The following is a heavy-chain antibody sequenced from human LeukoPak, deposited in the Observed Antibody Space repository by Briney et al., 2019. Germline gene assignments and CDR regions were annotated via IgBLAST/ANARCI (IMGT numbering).Heavy chain of an antibody. D-gene: IGHD4-23*01. Sequence: GGSLRLSCAASGFTFSSYEMNWVRQAPGKGLEWVSYISSSGSTIYYADSVKGRFTISRDNAKNSLYLQMNSLRAEDTAVYYCAREDYGGNSVAEYFQHWGQGTLVTVSS. CDR1: GFTFSSYE. CDR3: AREDYGGNSVAEYFQH. J-gene: IGHJ1*01. CDR2: ISSSGSTI. V-gene: IGHV3-48*03.